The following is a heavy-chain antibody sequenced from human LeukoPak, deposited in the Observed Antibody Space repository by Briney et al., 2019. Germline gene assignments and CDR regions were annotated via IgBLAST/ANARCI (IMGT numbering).Heavy chain of an antibody. CDR2: ISGSGTSI. Sequence: PGGSLRLSCAASGFTFSNFAVVWVRQAPGKGLEWVCAISGSGTSIYYADSVRGRFTISRDNSKSTVSLQMNSLSAEDTALYYCAKDRYYYGSGSDYWGQGTLVTVSS. CDR1: GFTFSNFA. CDR3: AKDRYYYGSGSDY. D-gene: IGHD3-10*01. V-gene: IGHV3-23*01. J-gene: IGHJ4*02.